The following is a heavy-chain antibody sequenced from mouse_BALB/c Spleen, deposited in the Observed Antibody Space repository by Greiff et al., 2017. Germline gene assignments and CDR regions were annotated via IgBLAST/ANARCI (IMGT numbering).Heavy chain of an antibody. CDR1: GFDFSRYW. J-gene: IGHJ1*01. D-gene: IGHD2-4*01. Sequence: EVKVVESGGGLVQPGGSLNLSCAASGFDFSRYWMSWARQAPGKGQEWIGEINTGSSTINYTPSLKDKFIISRDNAKNTLYLQMSKVRSEDTALYYCARLRLRDWYFDVWGAGTTVTVSS. V-gene: IGHV4-2*02. CDR2: INTGSSTI. CDR3: ARLRLRDWYFDV.